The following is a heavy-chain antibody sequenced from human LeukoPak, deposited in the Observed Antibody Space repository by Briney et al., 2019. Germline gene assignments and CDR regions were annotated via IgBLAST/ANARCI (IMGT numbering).Heavy chain of an antibody. CDR3: ATCRVTAQGYYYYYMDV. CDR1: GGTFSSYA. D-gene: IGHD1-14*01. CDR2: IIPILGIA. Sequence: SVKVSCKASGGTFSSYAISWVRQAPGQGLEWMGRIIPILGIANYAQKFQGRVTITADKSTSTAYMELSSLRSEDTAMYYCATCRVTAQGYYYYYMDVWGKGTTVTVSS. V-gene: IGHV1-69*04. J-gene: IGHJ6*03.